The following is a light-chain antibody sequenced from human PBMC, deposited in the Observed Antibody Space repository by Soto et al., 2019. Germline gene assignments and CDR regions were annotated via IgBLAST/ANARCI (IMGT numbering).Light chain of an antibody. Sequence: EKVLTQSPVTLSVSLGERATLSCRASQSITTNLAWYQQKPGQAPRLLIFGASNRATGIPARFRGSGSGTEFSLTISSLQYEDSAIYYCQQYNDWPPLTFGGGTKVEI. CDR2: GAS. J-gene: IGKJ4*01. CDR1: QSITTN. CDR3: QQYNDWPPLT. V-gene: IGKV3-15*01.